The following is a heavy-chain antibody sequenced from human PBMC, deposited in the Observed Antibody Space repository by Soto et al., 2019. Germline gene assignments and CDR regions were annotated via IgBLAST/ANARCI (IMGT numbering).Heavy chain of an antibody. D-gene: IGHD2-2*01. J-gene: IGHJ5*02. CDR3: ARTVVPAALYWFDP. CDR1: GFTFDDYG. CDR2: INWNGGST. V-gene: IGHV3-20*04. Sequence: SLRLSCAASGFTFDDYGMSWVRQAPGKGLEWVSGINWNGGSTGYADSVKGRFTISRDNAKNSLYLQMNSLRAEDTAVYYCARTVVPAALYWFDPWGQGTLVTVSS.